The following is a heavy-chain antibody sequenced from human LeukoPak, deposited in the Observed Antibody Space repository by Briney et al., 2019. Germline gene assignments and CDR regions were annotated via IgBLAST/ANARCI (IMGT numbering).Heavy chain of an antibody. CDR3: ARDSGIAPAGYFHSYGMDV. V-gene: IGHV3-21*01. CDR1: AFTFSSYS. J-gene: IGHJ6*02. D-gene: IGHD6-25*01. CDR2: ISSSSSYI. Sequence: PGGSLRLSCAASAFTFSSYSMNWVRHAPGKGLEWVSYISSSSSYIYYTDSVKGRFTISRDSAKNSLYLQMNSLRAEDTAVFYCARDSGIAPAGYFHSYGMDVWSQGTTVTVSS.